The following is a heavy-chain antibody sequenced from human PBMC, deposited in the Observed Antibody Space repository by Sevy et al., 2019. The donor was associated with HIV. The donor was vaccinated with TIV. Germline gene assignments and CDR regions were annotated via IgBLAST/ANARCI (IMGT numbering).Heavy chain of an antibody. D-gene: IGHD3-9*01. Sequence: GGSLRLSCAASGFTFSSYAMHWVRHAPGKGLEWVTVISYDGSNKYYADSVKGRFTISRDNSKNTLYLQMNSLRAEDTGVYYCVVGFTVIKHYDILTGCDYWGQGTLVTVSS. J-gene: IGHJ4*02. V-gene: IGHV3-30-3*01. CDR1: GFTFSSYA. CDR3: VVGFTVIKHYDILTGCDY. CDR2: ISYDGSNK.